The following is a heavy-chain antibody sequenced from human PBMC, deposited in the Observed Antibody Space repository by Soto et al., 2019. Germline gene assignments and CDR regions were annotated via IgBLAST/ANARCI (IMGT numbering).Heavy chain of an antibody. V-gene: IGHV4-31*03. Sequence: SGTLSLTCTVSGGSISSGGYYWSWIRQHPGKGLEWIGYIYYSGSTYYNPSLKSRVTISVDTSKNQFSLKLSSVTAADTAVYYCARMYRGTSMDVWGQGTTVTVSS. D-gene: IGHD3-10*01. CDR1: GGSISSGGYY. CDR2: IYYSGST. CDR3: ARMYRGTSMDV. J-gene: IGHJ6*02.